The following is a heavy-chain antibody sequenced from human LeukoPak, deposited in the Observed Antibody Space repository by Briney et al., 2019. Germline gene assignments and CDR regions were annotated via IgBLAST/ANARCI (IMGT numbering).Heavy chain of an antibody. J-gene: IGHJ4*02. Sequence: SETLSLTCTVSGGSISSTNYYWSWIRQPAGKGLEWVGRIYTSGSTNYNPSLKSRVTISVDTSKNQFSLKLSSVTAADTAVYYCAREPRDGYNSLDYWGQGTLVTVSS. V-gene: IGHV4-61*02. CDR1: GGSISSTNYY. D-gene: IGHD5-24*01. CDR2: IYTSGST. CDR3: AREPRDGYNSLDY.